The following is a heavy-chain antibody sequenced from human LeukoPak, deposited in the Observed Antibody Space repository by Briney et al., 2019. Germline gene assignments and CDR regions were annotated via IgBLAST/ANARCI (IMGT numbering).Heavy chain of an antibody. Sequence: VSVKVSCKPSVYSFTNYDMIWVRQATGHPLEWMGWRNPNSGNTGYAQKFQARVTITRNTSKPKAYMELSSLRAEDTAVYYSAREIAVGNNAVWGLGTMVTVSS. CDR3: AREIAVGNNAV. CDR2: RNPNSGNT. CDR1: VYSFTNYD. D-gene: IGHD6-19*01. J-gene: IGHJ3*01. V-gene: IGHV1-8*03.